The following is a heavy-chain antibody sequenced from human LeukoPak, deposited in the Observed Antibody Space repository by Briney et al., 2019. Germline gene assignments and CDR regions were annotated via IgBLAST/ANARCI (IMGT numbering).Heavy chain of an antibody. CDR1: GFTFSSYA. D-gene: IGHD2-2*01. CDR3: ARDLPAAGPRFDP. V-gene: IGHV3-64*01. Sequence: VGSLRLSCAASGFTFSSYAMHWVRQAPGKGLEYVSGISSNGGSTYYANSVKGRFTISRDNSKNTLYLQMGSLRAEDTAVYYCARDLPAAGPRFDPWGQGTLVTVSS. J-gene: IGHJ5*02. CDR2: ISSNGGST.